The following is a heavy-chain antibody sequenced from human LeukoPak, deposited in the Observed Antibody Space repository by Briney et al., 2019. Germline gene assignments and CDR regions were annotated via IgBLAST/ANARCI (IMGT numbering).Heavy chain of an antibody. CDR1: GFTFSSYG. V-gene: IGHV3-33*01. J-gene: IGHJ3*02. CDR2: IWYDGSNK. Sequence: PGRSLRLSCAASGFTFSSYGMHWVRQAPGKGLEWVAVIWYDGSNKYYADSVKGRFTLSRDNSKNTLYLQMNSLRAEDTAVYYCARGWASNIYASAFDIWGQGTMVTVSS. CDR3: ARGWASNIYASAFDI. D-gene: IGHD2/OR15-2a*01.